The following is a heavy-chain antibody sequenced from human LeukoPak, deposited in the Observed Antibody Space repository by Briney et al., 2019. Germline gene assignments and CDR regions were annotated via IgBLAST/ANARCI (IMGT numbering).Heavy chain of an antibody. V-gene: IGHV4-39*07. CDR3: ARTTPYSSNWYYFDS. Sequence: SETLSLTCAVSDDSIRSSAYYWGWIRQPPGKGLEWIGSIYYSGSTYYNPSLKSRVTISVDTSKNQFSLNLSSVTAADTAVYYCARTTPYSSNWYYFDSWGQGTLVTVSS. J-gene: IGHJ4*02. D-gene: IGHD6-13*01. CDR1: DDSIRSSAYY. CDR2: IYYSGST.